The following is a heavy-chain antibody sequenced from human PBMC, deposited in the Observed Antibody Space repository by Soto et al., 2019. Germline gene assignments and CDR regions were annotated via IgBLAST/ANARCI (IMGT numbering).Heavy chain of an antibody. Sequence: QVQLQESGPGLVKPSETLPLTCTVSGGSIDSYYWTWIRQPPGKGLEWIGYVYYTGTTTYSPSLKRRVTKSVDTSMNQISLKLSSVTAADTAFYCCARLGGYYQSLDTWGQGTLVTVSS. CDR3: ARLGGYYQSLDT. CDR2: VYYTGTT. V-gene: IGHV4-59*08. J-gene: IGHJ5*02. CDR1: GGSIDSYY. D-gene: IGHD3-22*01.